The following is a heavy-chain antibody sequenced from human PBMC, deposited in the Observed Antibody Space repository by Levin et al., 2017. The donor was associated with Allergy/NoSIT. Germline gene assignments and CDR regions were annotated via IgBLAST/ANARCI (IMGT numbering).Heavy chain of an antibody. J-gene: IGHJ3*02. CDR1: GYTFTSYW. CDR3: AKSRRLALRFDAFDI. Sequence: AASVKVSCKGSGYTFTSYWIGWVRQMPGKGLEWMGIIYPSDSDTRYSPSFQGQVTISADKSISTAYLQWSSLKASDTAMYYCAKSRRLALRFDAFDIWGQGTMVTVSS. V-gene: IGHV5-51*01. D-gene: IGHD5-24*01. CDR2: IYPSDSDT.